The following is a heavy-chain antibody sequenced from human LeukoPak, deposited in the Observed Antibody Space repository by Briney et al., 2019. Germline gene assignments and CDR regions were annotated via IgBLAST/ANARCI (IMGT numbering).Heavy chain of an antibody. J-gene: IGHJ6*02. V-gene: IGHV3-7*01. CDR1: GFTFSRHW. Sequence: GGSLRLSCAASGFTFSRHWMSWVRQAPGKGLEWLANIKQDGSEKYYVDSVEGRFTISRDNAKNSLYLQMNSLRAEDTAVYYCARSYYGSGTSYGMDVWGQGTTVTVSS. D-gene: IGHD3-10*01. CDR2: IKQDGSEK. CDR3: ARSYYGSGTSYGMDV.